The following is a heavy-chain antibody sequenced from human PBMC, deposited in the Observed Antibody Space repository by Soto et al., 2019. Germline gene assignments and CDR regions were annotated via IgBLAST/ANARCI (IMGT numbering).Heavy chain of an antibody. V-gene: IGHV4-31*03. CDR3: ARGSDGFDWKGVYAFDI. D-gene: IGHD3-9*01. CDR1: GGSISRTNYY. Sequence: SETLSLTCTVSGGSISRTNYYWSWIRQLPGKGLEWIGYIYYSGSTYYNPSLKSRVTISVDTSKNQFSLKLSSVTAADTAVYYCARGSDGFDWKGVYAFDIWGQGTMVTVSS. J-gene: IGHJ3*02. CDR2: IYYSGST.